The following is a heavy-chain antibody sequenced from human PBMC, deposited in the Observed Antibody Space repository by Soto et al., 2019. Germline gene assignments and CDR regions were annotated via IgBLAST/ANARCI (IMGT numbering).Heavy chain of an antibody. V-gene: IGHV1-2*04. J-gene: IGHJ3*02. CDR1: GYTFGGFY. CDR3: AIIMTHSDSFDI. D-gene: IGHD3-16*01. Sequence: QVQLVQSGPEVKKPGASVKVSCKASGYTFGGFYIHWMRQAPGQGLEWVGSINSNSGATTYAQKFQASVAMTRDTSVSTAYMDLNRLTSDDTAIYYCAIIMTHSDSFDIWGQGTMVTVS. CDR2: INSNSGAT.